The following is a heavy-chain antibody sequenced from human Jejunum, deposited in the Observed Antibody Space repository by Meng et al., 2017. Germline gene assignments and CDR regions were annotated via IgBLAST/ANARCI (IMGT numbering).Heavy chain of an antibody. CDR3: ARYGGSGSYWHFDP. CDR1: GGSFSGYY. D-gene: IGHD3-10*01. V-gene: IGHV4-34*01. J-gene: IGHJ2*01. CDR2: INHSGST. Sequence: QVQLQQWGAGLSKPSETLSLTCAVYGGSFSGYYWTWIRQLPGKGLEWIGEINHSGSTNYNPSLKSRVTMSIDTSKIQFSLKLSSVTAADAAVYYCARYGGSGSYWHFDPWGRGTLVTVSS.